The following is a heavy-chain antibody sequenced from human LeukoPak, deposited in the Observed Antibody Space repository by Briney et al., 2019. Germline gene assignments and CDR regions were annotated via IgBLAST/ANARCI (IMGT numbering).Heavy chain of an antibody. CDR1: GFTFSDYS. J-gene: IGHJ4*02. V-gene: IGHV3-23*01. D-gene: IGHD4-17*01. Sequence: GGALRLSCVPSGFTFSDYSMSWVRQAPGRGGEWVSIISASGGTGTYNADPVKGRFPISRDNSKNTLYLQMNSLGPEHTAVYFCARGASTVTRNLDYGGEGTLVTVSS. CDR2: ISASGGTGT. CDR3: ARGASTVTRNLDY.